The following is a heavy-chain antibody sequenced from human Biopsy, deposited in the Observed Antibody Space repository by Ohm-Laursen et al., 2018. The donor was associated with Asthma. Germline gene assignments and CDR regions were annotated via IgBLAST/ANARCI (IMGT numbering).Heavy chain of an antibody. CDR3: VRDGTDDAFDI. V-gene: IGHV3-30*01. Sequence: SLRLSCSASGFSFSNFAIHWVRQAPGKGLEWVGVISKDASTQDYADSVKGRFTMARDNSKNTLDLQMNSLREEDTAVYYCVRDGTDDAFDIWGQGTAVSVSS. CDR1: GFSFSNFA. CDR2: ISKDASTQ. J-gene: IGHJ3*02. D-gene: IGHD1-1*01.